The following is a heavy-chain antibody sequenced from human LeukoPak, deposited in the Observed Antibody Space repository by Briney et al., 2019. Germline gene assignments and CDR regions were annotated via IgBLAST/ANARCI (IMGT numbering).Heavy chain of an antibody. CDR2: IDWDDDK. CDR1: GFSLSTSGMC. CDR3: ARQIVGATTSWFDP. Sequence: SGPTLVIPTQTLTLTCTFSGFSLSTSGMCVSWIRQPPGKALEWLALIDWDDDKYYSTSLKTRLTISKDTSKTQVVLTMTNMDPVDTATYYCARQIVGATTSWFDPWGQGTLVTVAS. J-gene: IGHJ5*02. V-gene: IGHV2-70*01. D-gene: IGHD1-26*01.